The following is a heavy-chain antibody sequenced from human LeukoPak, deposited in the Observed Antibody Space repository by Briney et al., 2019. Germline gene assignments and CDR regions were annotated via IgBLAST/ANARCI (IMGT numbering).Heavy chain of an antibody. CDR1: GGSFSDYY. J-gene: IGHJ4*02. CDR3: AKTPTPFVRGGYYFDS. D-gene: IGHD6-6*01. Sequence: PSETLSLTCAVYGGSFSDYYWNWIRQPPGKGLEWIGEINHSGSTNYNPSLKSRVTISVDTSKNQFSLKLSSVTAADTAVYFCAKTPTPFVRGGYYFDSWGQGTLVTVSS. CDR2: INHSGST. V-gene: IGHV4-34*01.